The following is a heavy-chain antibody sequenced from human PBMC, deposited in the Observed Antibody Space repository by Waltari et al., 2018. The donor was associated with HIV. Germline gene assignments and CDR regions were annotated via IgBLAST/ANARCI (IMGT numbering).Heavy chain of an antibody. CDR3: ARDGSVCSSTSCYPWEAFDI. CDR2: ISSSSSTI. CDR1: GFTFSSYS. J-gene: IGHJ3*02. V-gene: IGHV3-48*02. D-gene: IGHD2-2*01. Sequence: EVQLVESGGGLVQPGGSLRLSCAASGFTFSSYSMNWVRQAPGKGLEWVSYISSSSSTIYDADSVKSRFTISRDNAKNSLYLQMNSLRDEDTAVYYCARDGSVCSSTSCYPWEAFDIWGQGTMVTVSS.